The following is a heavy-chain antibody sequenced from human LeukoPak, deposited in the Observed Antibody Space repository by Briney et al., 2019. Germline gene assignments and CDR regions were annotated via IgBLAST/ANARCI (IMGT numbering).Heavy chain of an antibody. D-gene: IGHD5-24*01. CDR1: GFTFSSYE. CDR3: ARAQSRTHWDGFDI. CDR2: ISSSSSTI. V-gene: IGHV3-48*01. Sequence: GGSLRLSCAASGFTFSSYEMNWVRQAPGKGLEWVSYISSSSSTIYYADSVKGRFTISRDNAKNSLYLQMNSLRAEDTAVYYCARAQSRTHWDGFDIWGQGTMVTLPS. J-gene: IGHJ3*02.